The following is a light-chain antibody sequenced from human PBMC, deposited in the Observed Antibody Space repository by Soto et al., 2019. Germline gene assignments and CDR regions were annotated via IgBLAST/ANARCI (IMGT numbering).Light chain of an antibody. V-gene: IGLV1-51*01. CDR1: SSNIGKNY. J-gene: IGLJ1*01. CDR2: DNN. Sequence: QSVLTQPPSVSAAPGQKVTISCAGNSSNIGKNYVSWYQQLPGTAPKLLIYDNNKRPSGIPDRFSGSKSGTSATLGITGLQTGDEADYYCGTWDSSLSADRCVFGTGTKLTVL. CDR3: GTWDSSLSADRCV.